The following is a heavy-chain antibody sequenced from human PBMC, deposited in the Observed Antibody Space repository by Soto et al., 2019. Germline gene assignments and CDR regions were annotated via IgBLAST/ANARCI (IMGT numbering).Heavy chain of an antibody. CDR3: ARGATVGTRNHCYGMGV. CDR1: GGSISGYY. V-gene: IGHV4-4*07. D-gene: IGHD1-26*01. Sequence: SETLSLTCTISGGSISGYYWSWIRQPAWEALEWIGRIYSSGSTDYNPSLKSRVTMSVDTYKNHFPLKLNSLTAADTAVYYCARGATVGTRNHCYGMGVWGQGP. J-gene: IGHJ6*02. CDR2: IYSSGST.